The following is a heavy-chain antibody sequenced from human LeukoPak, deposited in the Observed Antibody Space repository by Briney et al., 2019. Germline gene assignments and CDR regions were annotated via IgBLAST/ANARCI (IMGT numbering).Heavy chain of an antibody. Sequence: GGSLRLSCEASGFTFNTYSMNWARQAPGKGLEWVSSIDSSGGYMFYADSVKGRFIISRDNAKNSLYLQMNSLRAEDTALYYCAKDITPYHDILTAYPNWFDPWGQGTLVTVSS. CDR2: IDSSGGYM. J-gene: IGHJ5*02. CDR1: GFTFNTYS. CDR3: AKDITPYHDILTAYPNWFDP. V-gene: IGHV3-21*04. D-gene: IGHD3-9*01.